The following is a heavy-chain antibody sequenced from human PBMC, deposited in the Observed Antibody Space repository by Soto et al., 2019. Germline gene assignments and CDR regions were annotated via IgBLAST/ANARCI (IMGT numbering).Heavy chain of an antibody. J-gene: IGHJ2*01. CDR3: VRRGAPNWYFDL. V-gene: IGHV4-59*08. Sequence: QVQLQESGPGLVKPSETLSLTCTVSGGSISGYYWTWIRQPPGKGLEFIGSIYYTGTTSYNPSLKSRVTISLDTSKNQFSLNLTSVTAADTTVYYCVRRGAPNWYFDLWGRGTLVTVSS. CDR1: GGSISGYY. CDR2: IYYTGTT.